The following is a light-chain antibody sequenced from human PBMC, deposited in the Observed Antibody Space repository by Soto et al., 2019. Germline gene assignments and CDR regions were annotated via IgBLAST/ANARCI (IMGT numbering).Light chain of an antibody. CDR3: QQRGNWPRT. Sequence: EIVLTQSPATLSLSPGERATLSCRASQSIGLAIAWYQHKPGQAPRLLIFDASQRATGIPARFRGSGSGTDFTLSISSLEPEDFAVYYCQQRGNWPRTFGQGTKVELK. J-gene: IGKJ1*01. CDR1: QSIGLA. CDR2: DAS. V-gene: IGKV3-11*01.